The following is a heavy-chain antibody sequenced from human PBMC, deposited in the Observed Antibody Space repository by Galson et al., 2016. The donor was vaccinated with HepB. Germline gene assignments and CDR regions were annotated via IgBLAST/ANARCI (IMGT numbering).Heavy chain of an antibody. CDR1: GGTFSSYA. D-gene: IGHD2-15*01. CDR3: ARPGGDIVVVVAATYSDAFDI. V-gene: IGHV1-69*13. CDR2: IILIFGTA. J-gene: IGHJ3*02. Sequence: SVKVSCKASGGTFSSYAISWVRQAPGQGLEWMGGIILIFGTANYAQKFQGRVTITADESTSTAYMELSSLRSEDTAVYYCARPGGDIVVVVAATYSDAFDIWGQGTMVTVSS.